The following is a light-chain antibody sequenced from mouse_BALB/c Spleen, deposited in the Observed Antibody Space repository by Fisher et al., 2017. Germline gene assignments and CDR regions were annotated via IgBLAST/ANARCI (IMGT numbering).Light chain of an antibody. CDR3: HQWSSYPT. CDR2: STS. V-gene: IGKV4-57-1*01. Sequence: DIVITQSPAIMSASLGERVTMTCRASSSVSSSYLHWYQQKSGASPKLWIYSTSNLASGVPARFSGSGSGTFYSLTISSVEAEDAADYYCHQWSSYPTFGGGTKLEIK. CDR1: SSVSSSY. J-gene: IGKJ1*01.